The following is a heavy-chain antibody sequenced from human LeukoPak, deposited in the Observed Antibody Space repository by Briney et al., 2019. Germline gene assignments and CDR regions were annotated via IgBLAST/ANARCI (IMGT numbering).Heavy chain of an antibody. CDR2: IKYHGSDE. D-gene: IGHD3-10*01. CDR3: ARIGGSGTYWDY. J-gene: IGHJ4*02. Sequence: GGSLRLSCAASGFTFSDHYMDWVRQAPGKGLEWVANIKYHGSDEHYVDSVRGRFTISRDNAKNSLFLQMNSLRAEDTAVYYCARIGGSGTYWDYWGQGTLVTVSS. V-gene: IGHV3-7*01. CDR1: GFTFSDHY.